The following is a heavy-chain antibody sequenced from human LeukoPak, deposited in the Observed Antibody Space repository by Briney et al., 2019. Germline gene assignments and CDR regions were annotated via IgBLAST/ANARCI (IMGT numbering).Heavy chain of an antibody. D-gene: IGHD4-17*01. V-gene: IGHV3-23*01. CDR3: ARVGIYGDYGRYFDY. Sequence: PGGSLRLSCAASGLTFSRNGMTWVRQAPGKGLEWVSAISGSGGNTYYADSVKGRFTISRDNAKNSLYLQMNSLRAEDTALYYCARVGIYGDYGRYFDYWGQGTLVTVSS. J-gene: IGHJ4*02. CDR2: ISGSGGNT. CDR1: GLTFSRNG.